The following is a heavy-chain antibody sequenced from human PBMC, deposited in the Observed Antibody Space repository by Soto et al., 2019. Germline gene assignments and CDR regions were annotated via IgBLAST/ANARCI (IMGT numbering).Heavy chain of an antibody. CDR3: AVGMLPSYYYDSSDYYDGGPFDY. V-gene: IGHV1-2*02. J-gene: IGHJ4*02. D-gene: IGHD3-22*01. CDR1: GYTFTGYY. CDR2: INPNSGGT. Sequence: ASVKVSCKATGYTFTGYYMHWVRQAPGQGLEWMGWINPNSGGTNYAQKFQGRVTMTRDTSISTAYMELSRLRSDDTAVYYCAVGMLPSYYYDSSDYYDGGPFDYWGQGTLVTVSS.